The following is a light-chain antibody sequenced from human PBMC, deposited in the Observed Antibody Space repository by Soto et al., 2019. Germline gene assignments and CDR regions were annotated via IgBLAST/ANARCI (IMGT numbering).Light chain of an antibody. J-gene: IGKJ4*01. Sequence: DIQMTQSPSPLSASVGDRVTVTCRASQSISRYLNWYQQKPGNAPKLLIYAASNLQSGVPSRFSGTGSGTDFTLTISSLHPEDFATYFCQQSQPPQLTFGGGTKADI. CDR2: AAS. CDR1: QSISRY. CDR3: QQSQPPQLT. V-gene: IGKV1-39*01.